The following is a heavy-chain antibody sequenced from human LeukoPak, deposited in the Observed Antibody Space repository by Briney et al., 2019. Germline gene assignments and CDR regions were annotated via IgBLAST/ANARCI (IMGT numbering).Heavy chain of an antibody. D-gene: IGHD6-13*01. J-gene: IGHJ5*02. V-gene: IGHV4-39*07. CDR2: IYYSGST. CDR1: GGSISSSSYY. CDR3: ARERLAAAGNWFDP. Sequence: SETLSLTCTVSGGSISSSSYYWGWIRQPPGKGLEWIGSIYYSGSTYYNPSLKSRVTISVDTSKNQFSLKLSSVTAADTAVYYCARERLAAAGNWFDPWGQGTLVTVSS.